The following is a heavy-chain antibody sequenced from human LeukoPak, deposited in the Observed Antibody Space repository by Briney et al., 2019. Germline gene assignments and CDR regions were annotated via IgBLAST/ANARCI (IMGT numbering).Heavy chain of an antibody. CDR2: INGDGSRT. D-gene: IGHD3-9*01. Sequence: GGSLRLSCAASGFTFSSYWMHWVRHAPGKGLVWVSRINGDGSRTTYADSVKGRYTISRDNAKNTLYLQMNSLRAEDTAVYYCARGFDWDATMGYWVQGTLVTVSS. CDR1: GFTFSSYW. J-gene: IGHJ4*02. CDR3: ARGFDWDATMGY. V-gene: IGHV3-74*01.